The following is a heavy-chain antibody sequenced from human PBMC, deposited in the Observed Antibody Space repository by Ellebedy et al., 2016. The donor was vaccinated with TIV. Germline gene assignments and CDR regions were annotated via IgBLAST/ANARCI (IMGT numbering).Heavy chain of an antibody. V-gene: IGHV3-20*04. CDR1: GFTFSRFW. CDR3: ARGGNHFFGH. Sequence: GGSLRLSCAASGFTFSRFWMHWVRQVPGKGLEWVSGVSWNSGNMGYADSVEGRFTISRDNAKNSLYLQMNSLRAEDTAVYYCARGGNHFFGHWGQGNLVTVSS. D-gene: IGHD4-23*01. CDR2: VSWNSGNM. J-gene: IGHJ4*02.